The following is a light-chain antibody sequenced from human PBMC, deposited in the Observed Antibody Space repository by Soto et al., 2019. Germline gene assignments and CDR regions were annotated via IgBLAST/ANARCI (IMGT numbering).Light chain of an antibody. J-gene: IGLJ1*01. Sequence: QSVLTEPRSASGSPGQSVTISCTGTKNDIGVYDFVSWYQHHPGKAPRLIIYEVVQRPSGVPDRFSGSKSGNTASLTISGLQAEDEADYYCSSYTSSTAYVFGPGTKVTVL. V-gene: IGLV2-8*01. CDR3: SSYTSSTAYV. CDR1: KNDIGVYDF. CDR2: EVV.